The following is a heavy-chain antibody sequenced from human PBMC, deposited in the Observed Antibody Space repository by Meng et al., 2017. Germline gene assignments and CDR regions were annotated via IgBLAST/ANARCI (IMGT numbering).Heavy chain of an antibody. J-gene: IGHJ4*02. Sequence: ASVKVSCKASGYTFTNYAMNWVRQAPGQGLEWMGWINTNTGNPTYAQGFTGRFVFSLDTSVSTAYLQISSLKAEDTAVYYCARDGQYYDILTGYRHFDYWGQGTLVTVSS. CDR1: GYTFTNYA. CDR3: ARDGQYYDILTGYRHFDY. V-gene: IGHV7-4-1*02. D-gene: IGHD3-9*01. CDR2: INTNTGNP.